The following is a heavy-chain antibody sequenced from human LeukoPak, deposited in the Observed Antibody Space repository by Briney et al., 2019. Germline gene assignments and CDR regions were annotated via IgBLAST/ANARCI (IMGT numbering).Heavy chain of an antibody. CDR3: ARVDSSGYYIHLDY. D-gene: IGHD3-22*01. V-gene: IGHV3-21*01. J-gene: IGHJ4*02. CDR1: GFTFSSYT. CDR2: ISTRSDFT. Sequence: GGSVRLSCADSGFTFSSYTMSWVRLAPGKGLEWVSSISTRSDFTYYADSLKGRFTISRDNAKNSLYLQMNSLRAEDTAVYYCARVDSSGYYIHLDYWGRGTLVTVSS.